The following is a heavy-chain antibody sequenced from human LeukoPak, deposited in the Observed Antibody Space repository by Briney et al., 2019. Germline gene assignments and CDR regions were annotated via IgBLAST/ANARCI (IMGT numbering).Heavy chain of an antibody. CDR1: GFTVSSNY. CDR3: ARAPPTVITLFDY. CDR2: IYRGGST. J-gene: IGHJ4*02. D-gene: IGHD4-23*01. V-gene: IGHV3-66*01. Sequence: GGSLRLSCRVSGFTVSSNYMSWVRQAPGKGLEYVSVIYRGGSTHYADSVKGRFTISRDNSKNTMYLQVNSLRAEDTAVYYCARAPPTVITLFDYWGQGTLVTVSS.